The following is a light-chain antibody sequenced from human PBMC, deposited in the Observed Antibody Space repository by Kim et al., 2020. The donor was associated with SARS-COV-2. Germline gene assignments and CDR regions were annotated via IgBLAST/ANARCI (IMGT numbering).Light chain of an antibody. CDR2: GVS. CDR1: QTVSNNL. J-gene: IGKJ2*01. V-gene: IGKV3-20*01. Sequence: LSPCERATLSCRASQTVSNNLLAWYQQKPGHVPRPLIDGVSNRATGIPDRFSGSGSGTDFTLTISRLEPEDSAVYYCQQYGSSPYTFGQGTKLEI. CDR3: QQYGSSPYT.